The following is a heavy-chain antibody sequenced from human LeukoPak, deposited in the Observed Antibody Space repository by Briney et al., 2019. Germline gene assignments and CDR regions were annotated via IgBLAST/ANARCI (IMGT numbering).Heavy chain of an antibody. Sequence: GGSLRLSCAASGFTFSNYAMNWVRQAPGKGLEWVSYISTSSSPIYYADSVKGRFTISRDNAKNSLYLQMNSLRGEDTAVYYCAREGDYDSSGYYYDNWGQGTLVTVSS. V-gene: IGHV3-48*01. CDR1: GFTFSNYA. J-gene: IGHJ4*02. CDR2: ISTSSSPI. D-gene: IGHD3-22*01. CDR3: AREGDYDSSGYYYDN.